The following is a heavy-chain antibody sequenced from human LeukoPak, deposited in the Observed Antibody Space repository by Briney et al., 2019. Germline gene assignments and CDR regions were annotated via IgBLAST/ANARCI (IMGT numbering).Heavy chain of an antibody. V-gene: IGHV1-69*13. CDR2: IIPIFGTA. D-gene: IGHD2-2*02. J-gene: IGHJ2*01. CDR3: ARDGSLGYCSSTSCYTHWYFDL. CDR1: GGTFSSYA. Sequence: SVKVSCKASGGTFSSYAISWVRQAPGQGLEWMGGIIPIFGTANYAQKFQGRVTITADESTSTAYMELSSLRSEDTAVYYCARDGSLGYCSSTSCYTHWYFDLWGRGALVTVSS.